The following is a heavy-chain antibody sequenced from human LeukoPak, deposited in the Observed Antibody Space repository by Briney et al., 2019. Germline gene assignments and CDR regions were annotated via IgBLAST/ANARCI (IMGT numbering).Heavy chain of an antibody. D-gene: IGHD1-26*01. CDR3: TKDVQNDVGATDC. J-gene: IGHJ4*02. V-gene: IGHV3-23*01. CDR1: GFTFTIHA. Sequence: GGSLRLSCAASGFTFTIHAMTWVRQAPGKGLEWVSTIDRSGERTHYADSVRGRFTISRDISRNTLYLQMNSLRAEDTAIYYCTKDVQNDVGATDCWGQGTLVTVSS. CDR2: IDRSGERT.